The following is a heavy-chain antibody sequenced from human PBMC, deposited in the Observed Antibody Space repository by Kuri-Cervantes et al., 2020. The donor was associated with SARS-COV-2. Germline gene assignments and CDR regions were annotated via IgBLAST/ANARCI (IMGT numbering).Heavy chain of an antibody. CDR1: GFTFSSYW. CDR3: ARGVPGY. V-gene: IGHV4-34*01. Sequence: GSLRLSCAASGFTFSSYWMSWIRQTPGMGLEWIGQINDSGATKYNPSLKSRVIVSMDKSKNQFSLKLSSVAAADTAVYYCARGVPGYWGQGSLVTVSS. D-gene: IGHD6-6*01. CDR2: INDSGAT. J-gene: IGHJ4*02.